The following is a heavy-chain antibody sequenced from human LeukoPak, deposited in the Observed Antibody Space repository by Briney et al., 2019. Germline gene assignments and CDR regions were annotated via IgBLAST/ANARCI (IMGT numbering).Heavy chain of an antibody. CDR1: GGSISSYY. Sequence: SETLSLTCTVSGGSISSYYWSWIRQPPGKGLEWIGYVYYSGSTNYNPSLKSRVTISVDKSKNQFSLKLSSVTAADTAVDYCVRDEGGSSWYYFDYWGQGTLVTVSS. V-gene: IGHV4-59*01. CDR2: VYYSGST. J-gene: IGHJ4*02. CDR3: VRDEGGSSWYYFDY. D-gene: IGHD6-13*01.